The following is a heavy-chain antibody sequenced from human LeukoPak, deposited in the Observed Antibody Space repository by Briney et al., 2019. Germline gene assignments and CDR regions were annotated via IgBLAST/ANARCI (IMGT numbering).Heavy chain of an antibody. J-gene: IGHJ4*02. CDR1: GSTFSSYG. V-gene: IGHV3-23*01. Sequence: GGSLRVSCAVSGSTFSSYGMSWVRQAPGKGLEWVAAISGSGGSTYYADSVKGRFTISRDNSKNTLYLQMNSLGAEDTAVYYCAKDLGQDAGTNKYFDYWGQGTLVTVSS. CDR2: ISGSGGST. CDR3: AKDLGQDAGTNKYFDY. D-gene: IGHD1-1*01.